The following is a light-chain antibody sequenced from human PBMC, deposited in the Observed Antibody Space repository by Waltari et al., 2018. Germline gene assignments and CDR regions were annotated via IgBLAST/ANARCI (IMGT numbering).Light chain of an antibody. CDR1: ALPKQY. CDR3: QSADSSGTHEV. J-gene: IGLJ3*02. Sequence: SYELTQPPSVSVSPGQPARITCSGDALPKQYAYWYQQKPGQAPVLVIYKDSERPSGIPERFSGSSSGTTVTLTISGVQAEDEADYYCQSADSSGTHEVFGGGTKLTVL. CDR2: KDS. V-gene: IGLV3-25*03.